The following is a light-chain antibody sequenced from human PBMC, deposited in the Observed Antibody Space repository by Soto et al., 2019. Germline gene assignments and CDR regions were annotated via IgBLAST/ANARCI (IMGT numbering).Light chain of an antibody. CDR2: GNS. CDR1: SSNIGAGYD. V-gene: IGLV1-40*01. CDR3: QSYASSLIGYVV. Sequence: QSVLTQPPSVSGAPGQRVTISCTGSSSNIGAGYDVHWYQQLPGTAPKLLIYGNSNRPSGVPDRFSGSKSGTSASLAITGLQAEDEAEYYCQSYASSLIGYVVFGGGTKLTVL. J-gene: IGLJ2*01.